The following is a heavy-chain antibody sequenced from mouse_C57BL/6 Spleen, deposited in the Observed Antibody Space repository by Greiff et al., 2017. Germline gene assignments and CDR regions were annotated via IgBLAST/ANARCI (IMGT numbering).Heavy chain of an antibody. CDR3: ARRDLGREFEY. V-gene: IGHV1-55*01. CDR1: GYTFTSYW. Sequence: VKLQQPGAELVKPGASVKMSCKASGYTFTSYWMPWVKQRPGQGLEWIGGINPGSGSTNYNEKFKSKATLTVDTTSSTAYMQLSSLASEDSAVYYCARRDLGREFEYWGQGTTLTFAS. J-gene: IGHJ2*01. D-gene: IGHD4-1*01. CDR2: INPGSGST.